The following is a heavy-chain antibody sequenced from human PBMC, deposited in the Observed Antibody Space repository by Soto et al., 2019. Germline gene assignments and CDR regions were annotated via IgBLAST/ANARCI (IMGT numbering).Heavy chain of an antibody. CDR1: GGSVSSGSYY. CDR2: IYYSGST. CDR3: ARDKGITGTRWFDP. J-gene: IGHJ5*02. Sequence: SETLSLTCTVSGGSVSSGSYYWSWIRQPPGKGLEWIGYIYYSGSTNYNPSLKSRVTISVDTSKNQFSLKLSSVTAADTAVYYCARDKGITGTRWFDPWGQGTLVTVSS. D-gene: IGHD1-20*01. V-gene: IGHV4-61*01.